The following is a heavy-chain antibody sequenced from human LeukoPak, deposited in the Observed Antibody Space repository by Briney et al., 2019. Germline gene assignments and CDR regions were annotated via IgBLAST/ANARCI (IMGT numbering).Heavy chain of an antibody. D-gene: IGHD1-26*01. V-gene: IGHV1-2*04. Sequence: ASVKVSCQASGYTFTGYYMHWVRQPPGQGLEWMGWINPNSGGTNYAQKFQGWVTMTRDTSISTAYMELSRLRSDDTAVYYCARATSFRGELLYFDYWGQGTLVTVSS. CDR3: ARATSFRGELLYFDY. J-gene: IGHJ4*02. CDR2: INPNSGGT. CDR1: GYTFTGYY.